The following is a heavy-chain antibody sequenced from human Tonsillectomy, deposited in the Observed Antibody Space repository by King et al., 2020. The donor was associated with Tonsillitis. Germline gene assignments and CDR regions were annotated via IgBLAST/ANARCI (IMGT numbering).Heavy chain of an antibody. V-gene: IGHV2-70*04. CDR1: GFSLSTSGMR. CDR2: IDWDDDK. J-gene: IGHJ4*02. Sequence: LTLKESGPALVTPTQTLTLTCTFSGFSLSTSGMRVSWIRQPPGKALEWLARIDWDDDKFYSTSLKTRLTISKDTSKNQVVLTMTNMDPVDTATYYCARGRLLAVAGDEGYYFDYWGQGTLVTVSS. D-gene: IGHD6-19*01. CDR3: ARGRLLAVAGDEGYYFDY.